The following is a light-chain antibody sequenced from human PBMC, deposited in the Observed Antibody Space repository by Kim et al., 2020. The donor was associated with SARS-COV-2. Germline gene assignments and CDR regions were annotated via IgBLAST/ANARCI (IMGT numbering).Light chain of an antibody. J-gene: IGLJ3*02. CDR3: LSYDSSLSGWV. Sequence: QSVLTQPPSVSGAPGQRVTISCTGSSSNIGAGFDVHWYQQVPGTAPKLLIYVDTNRPSGVPDRFSGSKSGTSASLAITGLQAEDEADYYCLSYDSSLSGWVFGGGTKLTVL. V-gene: IGLV1-40*01. CDR2: VDT. CDR1: SSNIGAGFD.